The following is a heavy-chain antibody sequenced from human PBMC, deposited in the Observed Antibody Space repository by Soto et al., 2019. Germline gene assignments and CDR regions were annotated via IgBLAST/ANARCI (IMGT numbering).Heavy chain of an antibody. CDR3: AKVRYSSPMGYYYGMDV. D-gene: IGHD6-19*01. CDR1: RVAFSKFI. V-gene: IGHV1-69*13. Sequence: SVNVSCKXSRVAFSKFIVTWVRQAPGLGLEWVEGIIPIFGTANYAQKFQGRVTITADESTSTSYMEVNNLRSEDTAVYYCAKVRYSSPMGYYYGMDVWGQGTTVTVSS. J-gene: IGHJ6*02. CDR2: IIPIFGTA.